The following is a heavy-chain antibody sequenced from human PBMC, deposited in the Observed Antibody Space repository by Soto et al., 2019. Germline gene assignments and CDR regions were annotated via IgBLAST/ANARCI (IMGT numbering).Heavy chain of an antibody. CDR3: ARGLSSPSAAGV. Sequence: QLQLQESGPGLVKPSETLSLTCAVSGGSVSSGGNYWGWIRQSPGKGLEWIGRVHDTGTTRYNPSLTSRVTISVDTSKNQFSLNVTSVTAADTAVYYCARGLSSPSAAGVWGQGTLVTVSS. J-gene: IGHJ4*02. V-gene: IGHV4-39*01. CDR1: GGSVSSGGNY. CDR2: VHDTGTT. D-gene: IGHD6-6*01.